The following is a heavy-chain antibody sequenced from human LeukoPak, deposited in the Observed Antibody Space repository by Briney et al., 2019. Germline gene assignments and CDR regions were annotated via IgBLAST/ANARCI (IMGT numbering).Heavy chain of an antibody. CDR2: IYSGGST. V-gene: IGHV3-53*04. CDR1: GFTVSSNY. J-gene: IGHJ3*02. Sequence: GGSLRLSCAASGFTVSSNYMSWVRQAPGKGLEWVSVIYSGGSTYYADSVKGRFTISRHNSKNTLYLQMNSLRAEDTAVYYCARGEDIVSTISGDAFDIWGQGTMVTVAS. CDR3: ARGEDIVSTISGDAFDI. D-gene: IGHD5/OR15-5a*01.